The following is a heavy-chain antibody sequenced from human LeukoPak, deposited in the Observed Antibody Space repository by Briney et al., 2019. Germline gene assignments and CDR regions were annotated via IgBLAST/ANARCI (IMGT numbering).Heavy chain of an antibody. J-gene: IGHJ4*02. D-gene: IGHD2-21*01. CDR1: GFTFSSYW. Sequence: GCLRLSCAASGFTFSSYWMTWVRQVPGKGLEWVANINQGGSEKYYVDSVKGRFSISRDNAKNSLYLQMNRLRAEDTAVYYCVRLFCGGDNCDPYFHYWGQGTLVTVST. V-gene: IGHV3-7*05. CDR3: VRLFCGGDNCDPYFHY. CDR2: INQGGSEK.